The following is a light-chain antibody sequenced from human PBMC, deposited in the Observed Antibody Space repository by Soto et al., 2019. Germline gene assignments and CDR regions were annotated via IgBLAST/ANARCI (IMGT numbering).Light chain of an antibody. CDR3: QQYSDWPPST. CDR1: QSIGTN. J-gene: IGKJ2*01. CDR2: GAC. V-gene: IGKV3-15*01. Sequence: ETVMTQSPVTLSVSPGERATLSCRASQSIGTNLAWYQERPGQAPRLLMYGACTRATGVPARFTGSGSGTEFTLTISRLQSEDSAVYFGQQYSDWPPSTCGQGTQLEIK.